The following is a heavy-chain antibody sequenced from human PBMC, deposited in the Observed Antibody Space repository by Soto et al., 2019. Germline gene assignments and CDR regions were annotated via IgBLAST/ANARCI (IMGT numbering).Heavy chain of an antibody. CDR1: GFTFDDYA. CDR3: AKDFSPYSNSKWFDP. D-gene: IGHD4-4*01. V-gene: IGHV3-23*01. Sequence: SLRLSCAASGFTFDDYAMHWVRQAPGKGLEWVSAISGSGGSTYYADSVKGRFTISRDNSKNTLYLQMNSLRAEDTAVYYCAKDFSPYSNSKWFDPWGQGTLVTVSS. CDR2: ISGSGGST. J-gene: IGHJ5*02.